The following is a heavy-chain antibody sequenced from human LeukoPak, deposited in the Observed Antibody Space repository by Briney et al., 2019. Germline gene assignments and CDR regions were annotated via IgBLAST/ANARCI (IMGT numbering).Heavy chain of an antibody. CDR1: GLTFSSYA. CDR2: ISYDGSNK. V-gene: IGHV3-30-3*01. Sequence: GGSLRLSCAASGLTFSSYAMHWVRQAPGKGLEWVAVISYDGSNKYYADSVKGRFTISRDNSKNTLYLQMNSLRVEDTAVYSCARVLDQYSGWYYGEFEYWGQGTLVTVPS. CDR3: ARVLDQYSGWYYGEFEY. D-gene: IGHD1-26*01. J-gene: IGHJ4*02.